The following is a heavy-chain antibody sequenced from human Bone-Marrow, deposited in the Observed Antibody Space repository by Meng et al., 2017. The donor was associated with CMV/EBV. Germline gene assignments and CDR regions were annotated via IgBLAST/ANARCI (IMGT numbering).Heavy chain of an antibody. CDR3: ARDWSPKQWLAFDY. V-gene: IGHV1-18*01. CDR1: GYTFTSYG. J-gene: IGHJ4*02. D-gene: IGHD6-19*01. Sequence: QVNLVQSGGEVKKPGGSVKVSCKASGYTFTSYGISWVRQAPGQGLEWMGWISAYNGNTNYAQKLQGRVTMTTDTATSTAYMELRSLRSDDTAVYYCARDWSPKQWLAFDYWGQGTLVTVSS. CDR2: ISAYNGNT.